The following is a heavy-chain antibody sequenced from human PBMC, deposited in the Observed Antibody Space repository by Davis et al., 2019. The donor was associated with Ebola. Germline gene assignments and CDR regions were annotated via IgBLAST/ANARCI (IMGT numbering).Heavy chain of an antibody. D-gene: IGHD6-13*01. CDR3: ARLCSSSCPNDY. J-gene: IGHJ4*02. Sequence: ASVKVSCKASGYTFTGYHMHWVRQAPGQGLEWMGRMNPHNGDTNYAQNFQGRVTMTRDTSISTAYMGLSRLRYDDTAVYYCARLCSSSCPNDYWGQGTLVTVSS. V-gene: IGHV1-2*06. CDR1: GYTFTGYH. CDR2: MNPHNGDT.